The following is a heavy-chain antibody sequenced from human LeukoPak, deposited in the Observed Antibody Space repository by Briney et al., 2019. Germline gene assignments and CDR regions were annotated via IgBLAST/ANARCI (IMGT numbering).Heavy chain of an antibody. CDR3: AGGPVDGYNSYFDY. Sequence: GGSVTVSCKAAGGTFSSYAISWVRQAPGQGIEWMGGIIPIFGIANYAQKFQGRVTITADKSTSTAYMELSSLRSEDTAVYYCAGGPVDGYNSYFDYWGQGTLVTVSS. CDR2: IIPIFGIA. J-gene: IGHJ4*02. V-gene: IGHV1-69*10. CDR1: GGTFSSYA. D-gene: IGHD5-24*01.